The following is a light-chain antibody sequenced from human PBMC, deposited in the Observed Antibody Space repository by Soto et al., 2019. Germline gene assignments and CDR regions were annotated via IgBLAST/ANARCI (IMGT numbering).Light chain of an antibody. CDR2: GAS. CDR3: QQYGSSPLFT. CDR1: QSVSSSY. V-gene: IGKV3-20*01. Sequence: EIVLTQSPGTLSLSPGERATLSCRASQSVSSSYLAWFQQKPVQAPRLLIYGASSRATGIPDRFTGSGSGTDFSITISRLEPEDFAVYYCQQYGSSPLFTFGPGTKVDIK. J-gene: IGKJ3*01.